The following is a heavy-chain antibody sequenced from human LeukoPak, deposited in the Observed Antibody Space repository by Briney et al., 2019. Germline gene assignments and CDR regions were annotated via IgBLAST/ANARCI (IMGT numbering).Heavy chain of an antibody. V-gene: IGHV3-48*03. CDR2: TDVSGTVT. J-gene: IGHJ3*01. Sequence: GGSLRLSCAASGFTLSSHEVIWVRQAPGKGLEWISHTDVSGTVTNFADSVEGRVTVSRDNARNSLYLQMSSLRAEDTAVYYCARDKEVLGGDEVDLWGQGTMVTVSS. D-gene: IGHD2-21*01. CDR3: ARDKEVLGGDEVDL. CDR1: GFTLSSHE.